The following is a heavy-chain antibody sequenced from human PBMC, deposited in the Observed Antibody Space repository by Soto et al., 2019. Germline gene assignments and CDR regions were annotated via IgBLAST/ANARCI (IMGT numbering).Heavy chain of an antibody. CDR1: GFTFSGYG. CDR2: ISGSGGST. D-gene: IGHD3-10*01. CDR3: AKDHESVGPGGYYEH. Sequence: EVQLLESGGGLVQPGGSLRLSCAASGFTFSGYGMSWVRQAPGKGLEWVSAISGSGGSTYYADSVKGRFTISRDNSKNTLYLQMNSLRAEDTAVYYCAKDHESVGPGGYYEHWGQGTLVTVSS. V-gene: IGHV3-23*01. J-gene: IGHJ1*01.